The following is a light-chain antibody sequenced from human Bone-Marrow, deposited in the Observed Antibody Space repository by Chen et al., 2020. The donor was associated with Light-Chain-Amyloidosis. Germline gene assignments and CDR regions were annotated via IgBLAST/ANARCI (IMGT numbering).Light chain of an antibody. J-gene: IGLJ2*01. V-gene: IGLV3-25*03. CDR2: RDT. CDR1: DLPTKY. CDR3: QSADSSGTYEGI. Sequence: QPPSVSVSPGQTARITCSGDDLPTKYAYWYQQKPGQAPVLVIHRDTERPSGISERFSGSGSGTTATLTISGVQAEDEADYHCQSADSSGTYEGIFGGGTKLTVL.